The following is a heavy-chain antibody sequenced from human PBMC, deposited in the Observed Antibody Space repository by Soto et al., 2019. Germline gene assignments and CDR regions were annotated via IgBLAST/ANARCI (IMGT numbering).Heavy chain of an antibody. V-gene: IGHV3-23*01. Sequence: PGGSLRLACAASGFTFSSYAMSWVRQAPGKGLEWVSAISGSGGSTYYADSVKGRFTISRDNSKNTLYLQMNSLRAEDTAVYYCAKEVNYCSSTSRRCLHGMDVWGQGTTVTVSS. CDR1: GFTFSSYA. CDR3: AKEVNYCSSTSRRCLHGMDV. D-gene: IGHD2-2*01. CDR2: ISGSGGST. J-gene: IGHJ6*02.